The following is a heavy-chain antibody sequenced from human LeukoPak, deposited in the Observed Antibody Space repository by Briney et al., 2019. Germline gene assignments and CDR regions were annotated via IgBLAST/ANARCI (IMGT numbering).Heavy chain of an antibody. J-gene: IGHJ6*03. D-gene: IGHD1-26*01. V-gene: IGHV3-21*01. CDR2: ITSSSTYI. CDR1: GFTFSSYS. CDR3: ARTTSGATFSDYYYYHVDV. Sequence: KPGGSLRLSCAASGFTFSSYSMNWVRRAPGKGLEWVSSITSSSTYIHYADSVKGRFTISRDNAKNSLYLQMNSLRAEDTAVYYCARTTSGATFSDYYYYHVDVWGKGTTVTVSS.